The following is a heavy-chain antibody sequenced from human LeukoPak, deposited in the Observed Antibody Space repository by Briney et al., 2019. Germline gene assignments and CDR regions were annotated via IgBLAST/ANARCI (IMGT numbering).Heavy chain of an antibody. CDR1: GFTFSDSS. Sequence: PGGSLRLSCAASGFTFSDSSMSWIRQAPGKGLEWVSYISDVGSTKYYADSVKGRFTISRDNAKNSLYLQMNSLRAEDTAVYYCASSSGRNIGYWGQGTLVTVSP. J-gene: IGHJ4*02. CDR2: ISDVGSTK. D-gene: IGHD6-19*01. CDR3: ASSSGRNIGY. V-gene: IGHV3-11*01.